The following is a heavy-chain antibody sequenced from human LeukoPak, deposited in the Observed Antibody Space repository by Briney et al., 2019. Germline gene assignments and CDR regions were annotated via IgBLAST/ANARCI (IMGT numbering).Heavy chain of an antibody. J-gene: IGHJ4*02. V-gene: IGHV1-18*01. CDR3: ARDTMVRGVIIPHFDY. D-gene: IGHD3-10*01. Sequence: ASVKVSCKASGYTFTSYGTSWVRQAPGQGLEWMGWISAYNGNTNYAQKLQGRVTMTTDTSTSTAYMELRSLRSDDTAVYYCARDTMVRGVIIPHFDYWGQGTLVTVSS. CDR2: ISAYNGNT. CDR1: GYTFTSYG.